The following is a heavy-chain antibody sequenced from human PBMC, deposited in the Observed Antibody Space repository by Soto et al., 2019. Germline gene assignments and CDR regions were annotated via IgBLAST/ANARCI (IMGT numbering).Heavy chain of an antibody. J-gene: IGHJ6*02. CDR2: IDPSDSYT. Sequence: PAQSLKISCKGSGYSFTKHWNSCVRQMPWKGLEWMGMIDPSDSYTNYSPSFRGHVTISTDNSINTAYLQWTSLKASDTAMYYCARQMGRIAVQVAVRAQGTSVTGSS. CDR3: ARQMGRIAVQVAV. V-gene: IGHV5-10-1*01. CDR1: GYSFTKHW. D-gene: IGHD6-19*01.